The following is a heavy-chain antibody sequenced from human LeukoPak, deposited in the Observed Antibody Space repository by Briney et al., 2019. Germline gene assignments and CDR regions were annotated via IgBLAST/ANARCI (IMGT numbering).Heavy chain of an antibody. CDR2: VYYSGNT. V-gene: IGHV4-38-2*02. D-gene: IGHD1-20*01. CDR3: ARDLHLTGTTGYFYMDV. Sequence: SETLSLTCTVSGYSISSGYYWGWIRQPPGKGLEWIGSVYYSGNTYSNPSLKSRVTISVDTSKNQFSLKLTSVTAADTAVYYCARDLHLTGTTGYFYMDVWGNGTTVTISS. CDR1: GYSISSGYY. J-gene: IGHJ6*03.